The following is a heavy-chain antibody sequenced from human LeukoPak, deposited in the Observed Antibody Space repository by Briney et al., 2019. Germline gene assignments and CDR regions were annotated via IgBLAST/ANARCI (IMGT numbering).Heavy chain of an antibody. Sequence: PSETLSLTCAVYGGSFNDYYWSWIRQSPGTGLEWIGEIHHSGSTNYNSSLESRVTMSIDTSNNQFSLKLTSVTAADTAVYYCASHNHPVQAFDVWGQGTLVTVSS. J-gene: IGHJ3*01. V-gene: IGHV4-34*01. D-gene: IGHD1-14*01. CDR1: GGSFNDYY. CDR2: IHHSGST. CDR3: ASHNHPVQAFDV.